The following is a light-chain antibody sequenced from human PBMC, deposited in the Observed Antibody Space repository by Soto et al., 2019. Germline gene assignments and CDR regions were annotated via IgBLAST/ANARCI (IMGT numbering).Light chain of an antibody. CDR3: AAWDASLSGHV. V-gene: IGLV1-47*02. CDR2: SDG. Sequence: QSVLTQSPSASGTPGQRVTISCYGSSSNIGSYPVYWYQQLPGTAPKLLINSDGQRPSGVPDRFSASKSGTSASLAISGLRSEDEADYYCAAWDASLSGHVFGAGTKVTLL. CDR1: SSNIGSYP. J-gene: IGLJ1*01.